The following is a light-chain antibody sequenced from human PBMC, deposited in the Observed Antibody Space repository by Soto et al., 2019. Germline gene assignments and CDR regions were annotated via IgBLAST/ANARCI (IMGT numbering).Light chain of an antibody. CDR3: CSYAGSSPHVV. V-gene: IGLV2-23*01. CDR2: EGN. CDR1: SSDVGSYNL. J-gene: IGLJ2*01. Sequence: QSALTQPRSVSGSPGQSVTLSCTGTSSDVGSYNLVSWYQQHPGKAPKLMIYEGNKRPSGVSNRFSGSKSGNTASLTISGLQAEDEAHYYCCSYAGSSPHVVFGGGTKVTVL.